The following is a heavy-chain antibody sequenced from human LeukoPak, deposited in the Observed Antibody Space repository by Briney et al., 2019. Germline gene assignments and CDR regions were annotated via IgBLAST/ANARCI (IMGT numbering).Heavy chain of an antibody. CDR1: GGTFSSYA. V-gene: IGHV1-69*01. CDR3: AGGTDQDTASYYYGMDV. CDR2: IIPIFGTA. J-gene: IGHJ6*02. D-gene: IGHD5-18*01. Sequence: VKVSCKASGGTFSSYAISWVRQAPGQGLEWMGGIIPIFGTANYAQKFQGRVTITADESTSTAYMELSSLRSEDTAVYYCAGGTDQDTASYYYGMDVWGQGTTVTVSS.